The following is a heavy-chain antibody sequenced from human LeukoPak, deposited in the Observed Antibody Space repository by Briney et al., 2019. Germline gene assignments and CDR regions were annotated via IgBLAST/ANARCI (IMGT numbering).Heavy chain of an antibody. CDR1: GFSVTSKD. D-gene: IGHD3-9*01. CDR3: AKGAHDILTGYPTPPNWLDP. Sequence: PGGSLRLSCAASGFSVTSKDINWVRQAPGKGLEWVSAISGSGGSTYYADSVKGRFTISRDNSKNTLYLQMNSLRAEDTAVYYCAKGAHDILTGYPTPPNWLDPWGQGTLVTVSS. J-gene: IGHJ5*02. CDR2: ISGSGGST. V-gene: IGHV3-23*01.